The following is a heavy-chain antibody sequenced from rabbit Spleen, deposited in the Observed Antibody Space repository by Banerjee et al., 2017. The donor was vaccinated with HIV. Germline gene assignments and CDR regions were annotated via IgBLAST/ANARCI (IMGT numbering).Heavy chain of an antibody. J-gene: IGHJ4*01. CDR2: IYTVTGST. CDR3: ARALNDFGYTGVPNAGL. D-gene: IGHD7-1*01. Sequence: QEQLVESGGGLVQPEGSLTLTCTASGFSFSSSDYICWVRQAPGKGLEWIGCIYTVTGSTYYASWAKGRFTISKTSSTTVTLKMTSLTAADTATYFCARALNDFGYTGVPNAGLWGPGTLVTV. CDR1: GFSFSSSDY. V-gene: IGHV1S45*01.